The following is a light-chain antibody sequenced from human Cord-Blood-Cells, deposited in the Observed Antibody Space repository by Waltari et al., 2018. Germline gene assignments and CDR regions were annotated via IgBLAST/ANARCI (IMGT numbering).Light chain of an antibody. Sequence: QSALTQPASVSGSPGQSITISCTGTSRDVGGYNYVSLYQQHPGKAPKLLIYDVSNRPSGVSTRFSGSKSGNTASLTISGLQAEDEADYYCSSYTSSSTWVFGGGTKLTVL. CDR2: DVS. CDR1: SRDVGGYNY. J-gene: IGLJ3*02. CDR3: SSYTSSSTWV. V-gene: IGLV2-14*01.